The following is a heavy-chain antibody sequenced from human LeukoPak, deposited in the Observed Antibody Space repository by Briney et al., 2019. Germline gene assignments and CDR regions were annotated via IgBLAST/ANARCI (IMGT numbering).Heavy chain of an antibody. Sequence: GESLKISCKLSGYPFSNFWIGWARQTPGKGLEWMGVIYPGDSDTRYNPSFKGQVTISADKSIRTAYVQWGSLKASDTGLYYCARGRRGFHGYENFDFWGQGTLVTVSS. CDR2: IYPGDSDT. J-gene: IGHJ4*02. V-gene: IGHV5-51*01. CDR1: GYPFSNFW. CDR3: ARGRRGFHGYENFDF. D-gene: IGHD5-24*01.